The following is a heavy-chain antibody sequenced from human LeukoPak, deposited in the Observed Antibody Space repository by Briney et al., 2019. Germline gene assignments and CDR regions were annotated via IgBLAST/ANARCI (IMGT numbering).Heavy chain of an antibody. CDR2: IRYDGSNK. J-gene: IGHJ3*02. V-gene: IGHV3-33*01. D-gene: IGHD3-22*01. CDR3: ARSWVVVGGLYAFDI. Sequence: GGSLRLSCAASGFTFSSYGMHWVRQAPGKGLEWVAFIRYDGSNKYYADSVKGRFTISRDNSKNTLYLQMNSLRAEDTAVYYCARSWVVVGGLYAFDIWGQGTMVTVSS. CDR1: GFTFSSYG.